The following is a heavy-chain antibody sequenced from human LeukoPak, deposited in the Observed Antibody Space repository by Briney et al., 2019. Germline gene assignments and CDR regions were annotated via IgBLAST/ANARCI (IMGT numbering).Heavy chain of an antibody. V-gene: IGHV3-30*04. CDR2: ISSDGSND. Sequence: GGPLRLSCAASRFSVSGITMLWVRQAPGKGLEWVAVISSDGSNDYYVDSVKGRFTISRDNSKNTLFLQMNSLRAEDTAVYYCARLSRVGGPPHMDVWGQGTTVIVSS. CDR1: RFSVSGIT. CDR3: ARLSRVGGPPHMDV. J-gene: IGHJ6*02. D-gene: IGHD3-3*01.